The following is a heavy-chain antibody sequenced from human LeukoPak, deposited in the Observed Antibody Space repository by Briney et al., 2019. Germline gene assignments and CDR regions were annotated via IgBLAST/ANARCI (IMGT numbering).Heavy chain of an antibody. D-gene: IGHD2-15*01. Sequence: GGSLRLSCAASGFTFNKYALHWVRQAPGKRLEYVPAISTNGDSAYYANSVKGRFTISRDNSKNTLYLQMGSLRAEDMAVYYCARYCNGDNCYSGYDYWGQGTLVTVSS. CDR2: ISTNGDSA. CDR1: GFTFNKYA. V-gene: IGHV3-64*01. J-gene: IGHJ4*02. CDR3: ARYCNGDNCYSGYDY.